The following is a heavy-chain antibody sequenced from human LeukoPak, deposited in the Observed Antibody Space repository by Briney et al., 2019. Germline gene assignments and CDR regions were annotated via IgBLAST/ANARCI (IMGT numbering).Heavy chain of an antibody. CDR2: ISSSGSTI. CDR1: GFTFSDYY. V-gene: IGHV3-11*01. Sequence: GGSLRLSCAASGFTFSDYYMSWIRQAPGKGLEWVSYISSSGSTIYYADSVKGRFTISRDNAKNSLYLQMNSLSAEDTAVYYCARGWRGDTAMLNFDYWGQGTLVTVSS. CDR3: ARGWRGDTAMLNFDY. J-gene: IGHJ4*02. D-gene: IGHD5-18*01.